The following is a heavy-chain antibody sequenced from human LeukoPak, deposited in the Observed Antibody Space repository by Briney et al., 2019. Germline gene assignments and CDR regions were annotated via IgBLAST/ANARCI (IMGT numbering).Heavy chain of an antibody. D-gene: IGHD3-10*01. CDR1: GGSISSYY. Sequence: SETLSLTCTVSGGSISSYYWSWIRQPPGKGLEWIGEINHSGSTNYNPSLKSRVTISVDTSKNQFSLKLSSVTAADTAVYYCARVNTLLWFGELASRGWFDPWGQGTLVTVSS. CDR3: ARVNTLLWFGELASRGWFDP. CDR2: INHSGST. V-gene: IGHV4-34*01. J-gene: IGHJ5*02.